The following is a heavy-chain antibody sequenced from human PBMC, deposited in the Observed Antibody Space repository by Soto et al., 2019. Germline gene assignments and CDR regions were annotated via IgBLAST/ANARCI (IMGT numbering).Heavy chain of an antibody. D-gene: IGHD2-8*01. CDR3: ANWVEGTMVYFDY. V-gene: IGHV3-23*01. CDR1: GFIFSNYA. J-gene: IGHJ4*02. Sequence: QPGGSLRLSCAASGFIFSNYAMSWVRQAPGKGLEWVSAISGSGDRTYYADSVKGQFTISRDNSKSTLYLQMNSLRADDTAVYYCANWVEGTMVYFDYWGLGTLVTVSS. CDR2: ISGSGDRT.